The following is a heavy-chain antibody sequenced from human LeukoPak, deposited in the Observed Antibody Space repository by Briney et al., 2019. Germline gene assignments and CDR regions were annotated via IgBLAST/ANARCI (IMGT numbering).Heavy chain of an antibody. Sequence: AAVKVSCKASGGTFSSYAISWVRQGPGQGLEWMGGIIPILGIANYAQKFQGRVTITADKSTSTAYMELSSLRSEDTAVYYCARERGAYDSSGYYADYWGQGTRVTVSS. CDR3: ARERGAYDSSGYYADY. J-gene: IGHJ4*02. CDR2: IIPILGIA. CDR1: GGTFSSYA. V-gene: IGHV1-69*10. D-gene: IGHD3-22*01.